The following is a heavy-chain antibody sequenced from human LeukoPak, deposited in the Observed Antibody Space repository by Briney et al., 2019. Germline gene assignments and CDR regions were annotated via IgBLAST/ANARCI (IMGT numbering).Heavy chain of an antibody. CDR3: ARASRYCSSSSCYGYYYMDV. CDR1: GFTFSSYG. Sequence: PGGSLRLSCAASGFTFSSYGMSWVRQAPGKGLEWVSAISGGGASIYYADSVKGRFTISRDNSKKTLYLQMNSLRAEDTAVYHCARASRYCSSSSCYGYYYMDVWGKGTTVTISS. CDR2: ISGGGASI. D-gene: IGHD2-2*01. V-gene: IGHV3-23*01. J-gene: IGHJ6*03.